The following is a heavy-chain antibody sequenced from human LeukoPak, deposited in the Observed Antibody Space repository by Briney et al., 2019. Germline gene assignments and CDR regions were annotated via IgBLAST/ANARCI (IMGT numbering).Heavy chain of an antibody. CDR1: GFTFSSYG. CDR2: IWYGGSNK. V-gene: IGHV3-30*02. Sequence: GGSLRLSCAASGFTFSSYGMHWVRQAPGKGLEWVAVIWYGGSNKYYADSVKGRFTISRDNSKNTLYLQMNSLRAEDTAVYYYAKDLDTAMVRWGQGTLVTVSS. CDR3: AKDLDTAMVR. D-gene: IGHD5-18*01. J-gene: IGHJ4*02.